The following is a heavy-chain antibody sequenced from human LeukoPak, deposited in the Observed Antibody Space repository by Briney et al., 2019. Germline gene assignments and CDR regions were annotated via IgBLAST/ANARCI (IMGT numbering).Heavy chain of an antibody. CDR3: ARRKYYYDSSGYVFDY. Sequence: SETLSLTCTVSGGSISSSSYSWGWIRQPPGKGLEWIGSIYYSGSTYYNPSLKSRVTISVDTSKNQFSLKLSSVTAADTAVYYCARRKYYYDSSGYVFDYWGQGTLVTVSS. V-gene: IGHV4-39*01. CDR2: IYYSGST. CDR1: GGSISSSSYS. J-gene: IGHJ4*02. D-gene: IGHD3-22*01.